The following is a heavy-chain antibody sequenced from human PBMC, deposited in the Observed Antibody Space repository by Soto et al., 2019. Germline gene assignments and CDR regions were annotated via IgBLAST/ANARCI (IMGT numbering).Heavy chain of an antibody. Sequence: RASVKVSCKASGYTFTSYDINWVRQATGQGLEWMGWMNPNSGNTGYAQKFQGRVTMTRNTSISTAYMELSSLRSEDTAVYYCARGDYIGYYYYYGMDVWGQGTTVTVSS. CDR2: MNPNSGNT. CDR1: GYTFTSYD. J-gene: IGHJ6*02. D-gene: IGHD2-15*01. CDR3: ARGDYIGYYYYYGMDV. V-gene: IGHV1-8*01.